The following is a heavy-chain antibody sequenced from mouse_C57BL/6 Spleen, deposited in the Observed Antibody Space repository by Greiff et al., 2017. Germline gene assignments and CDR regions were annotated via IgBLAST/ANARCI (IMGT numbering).Heavy chain of an antibody. J-gene: IGHJ2*01. CDR3: TAYYSNLSY. V-gene: IGHV14-4*01. D-gene: IGHD2-5*01. Sequence: EVKLMESGAELVRPGASVKLSCTASGFNIKDDYMHWVKQRPEQGLEWIGWIDPENGDTEYASKFQGKATITADTSSNTAYLQLSSLTSEDTAVYYCTAYYSNLSYWGQGTTLTVSS. CDR1: GFNIKDDY. CDR2: IDPENGDT.